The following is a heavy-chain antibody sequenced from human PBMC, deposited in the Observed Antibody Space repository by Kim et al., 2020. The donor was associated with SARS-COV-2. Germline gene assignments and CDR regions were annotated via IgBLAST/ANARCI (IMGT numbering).Heavy chain of an antibody. Sequence: SETLSLTCTVSGGSISSSSYYWGWIRQPPGKGLEWIGSIYYSGSTYYNPSLKSRVTISVDTSKNQFSLKLSSVTAADTAVYYCARATYYYDSSGYYPYYYYYYGMDVWGQGTTVTVSS. CDR2: IYYSGST. V-gene: IGHV4-39*07. J-gene: IGHJ6*02. CDR1: GGSISSSSYY. D-gene: IGHD3-22*01. CDR3: ARATYYYDSSGYYPYYYYYYGMDV.